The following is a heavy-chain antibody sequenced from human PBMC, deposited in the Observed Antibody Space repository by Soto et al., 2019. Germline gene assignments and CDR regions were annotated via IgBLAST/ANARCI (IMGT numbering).Heavy chain of an antibody. CDR1: GFSLSTSRVG. CDR3: AHRGVVEYEAGFGS. J-gene: IGHJ4*02. V-gene: IGHV2-5*02. Sequence: QITLKESGPMLVKPTQTLTLTCTFSGFSLSTSRVGVGWIRQPPGKALQWVALIYWDDDKRYTPSLKSRLTVTKDTSKNQVVLTMTNVDPEDTATYYCAHRGVVEYEAGFGSWGQGTLVTVSS. D-gene: IGHD2-2*01. CDR2: IYWDDDK.